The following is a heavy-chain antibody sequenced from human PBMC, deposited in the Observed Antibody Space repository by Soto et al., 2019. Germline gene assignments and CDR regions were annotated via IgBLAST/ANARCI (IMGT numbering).Heavy chain of an antibody. Sequence: ASVKVSCKASGYTFTSYGISWVRQAPGQGLEWMGWISAYNGNTNYAQKLQGRVTMTTDTSTSTAYMDLGSLRSDDTAVYYCARGAYDLLTAYHFDYWGQGTLVTVSS. V-gene: IGHV1-18*01. D-gene: IGHD3-9*01. CDR2: ISAYNGNT. CDR1: GYTFTSYG. CDR3: ARGAYDLLTAYHFDY. J-gene: IGHJ4*02.